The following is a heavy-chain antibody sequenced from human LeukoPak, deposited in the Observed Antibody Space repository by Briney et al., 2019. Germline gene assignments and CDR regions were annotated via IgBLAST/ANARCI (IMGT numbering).Heavy chain of an antibody. D-gene: IGHD4-11*01. CDR1: GGSISSGDYY. Sequence: SETLSLTCTVSGGSISSGDYYWRWIRQPPGKGLEWIGYIYYSGSTYYNPSLKSRVTISVDTSKNQFSLKLSSVTAADTAVYYCAREGSYSNLFDYWGQGTPVTVSS. CDR2: IYYSGST. J-gene: IGHJ4*02. CDR3: AREGSYSNLFDY. V-gene: IGHV4-30-4*01.